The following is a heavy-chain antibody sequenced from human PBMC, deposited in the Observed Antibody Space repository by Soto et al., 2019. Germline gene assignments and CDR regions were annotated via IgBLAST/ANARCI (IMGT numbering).Heavy chain of an antibody. Sequence: QVQLQESCPGLVKPSETLSLTCTVSGGSISSYYWSWIRQPPGKGLEWIGYISYSGSTNYNPSLKSRVTISVDTSTNQFSLKLSSVTASDTAVYYCAREAGSNYYYFYALDVWGQGTPVTVSS. V-gene: IGHV4-59*01. CDR1: GGSISSYY. J-gene: IGHJ6*02. CDR3: AREAGSNYYYFYALDV. CDR2: ISYSGST. D-gene: IGHD4-4*01.